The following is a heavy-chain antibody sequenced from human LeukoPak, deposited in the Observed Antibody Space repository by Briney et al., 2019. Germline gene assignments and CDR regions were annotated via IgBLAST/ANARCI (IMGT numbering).Heavy chain of an antibody. CDR2: FSISSNI. CDR3: VRGAGPYGDYRDS. V-gene: IGHV3-48*01. J-gene: IGHJ4*02. Sequence: GGSLRLSCAASGFTVGGHSMNWVRQAPGKGLEWLSCFSISSNIYYADSVKGRFTISRDNAENSLYLQMNSPRVEDTAVYYCVRGAGPYGDYRDSWGQGTLVTVSS. CDR1: GFTVGGHS. D-gene: IGHD4-17*01.